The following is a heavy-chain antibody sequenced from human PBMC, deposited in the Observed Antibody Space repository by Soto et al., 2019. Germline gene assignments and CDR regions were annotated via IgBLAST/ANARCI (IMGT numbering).Heavy chain of an antibody. Sequence: PSETLSLTCAVYGGSFSGYYWSWIRQPPGKGLERIGEINHSGSTNYNPSLKSRVTISVDTSKNKFSLKLTSVTAADTAVYYCARDSIMWGFDYWGQGTLVTVSS. V-gene: IGHV4-34*01. CDR2: INHSGST. J-gene: IGHJ4*02. CDR3: ARDSIMWGFDY. D-gene: IGHD3-16*01. CDR1: GGSFSGYY.